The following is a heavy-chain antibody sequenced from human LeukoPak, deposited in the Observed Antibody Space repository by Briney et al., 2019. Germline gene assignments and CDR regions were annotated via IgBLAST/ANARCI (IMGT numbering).Heavy chain of an antibody. CDR1: GYKFTSYY. Sequence: ASVKASCKASGYKFTSYYMHWVRQAPGQGLEWMGVINPNGGSTTYAQRFQGRVTMTRDTSTTTAYMEVSSLRSEDTAVYFCAGDPEANWRYFDYWGQGTLVTVSS. D-gene: IGHD1-20*01. J-gene: IGHJ4*02. CDR3: AGDPEANWRYFDY. CDR2: INPNGGST. V-gene: IGHV1-46*01.